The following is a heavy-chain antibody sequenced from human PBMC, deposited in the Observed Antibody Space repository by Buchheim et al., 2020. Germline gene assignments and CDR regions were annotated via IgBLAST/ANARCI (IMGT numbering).Heavy chain of an antibody. V-gene: IGHV3-30*04. D-gene: IGHD6-6*01. J-gene: IGHJ4*02. CDR1: GFSFSTYA. CDR2: ISDDGRKK. Sequence: QVQLVESGGGVVQPGSSLRLSCAASGFSFSTYALHWVRQAPGKGPEWVAVISDDGRKKYYTDSVRGRLTISRDNSKNTLYLQMNSLRPEDTAVYYCARVLYHSSSSGFSFIDQWGQGTL. CDR3: ARVLYHSSSSGFSFIDQ.